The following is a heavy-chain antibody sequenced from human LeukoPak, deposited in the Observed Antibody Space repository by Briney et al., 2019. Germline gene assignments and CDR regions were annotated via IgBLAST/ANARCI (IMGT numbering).Heavy chain of an antibody. CDR1: GFTFSSYG. D-gene: IGHD3-3*01. Sequence: PGGSLRLSCAASGFTFSSYGMHWVRQAPGKGLEWVAFIRYDGSNKYYADSVKGRFTISRDNSKNTLYLQMNSLRAEDTAVYYCARESYDFWSGYRDAFDIWGQGTMVTVSS. J-gene: IGHJ3*02. CDR2: IRYDGSNK. V-gene: IGHV3-30*02. CDR3: ARESYDFWSGYRDAFDI.